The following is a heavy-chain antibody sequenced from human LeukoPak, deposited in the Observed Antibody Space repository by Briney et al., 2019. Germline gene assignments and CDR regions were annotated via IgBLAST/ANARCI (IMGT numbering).Heavy chain of an antibody. J-gene: IGHJ6*02. Sequence: ASVKVSCKASGYTFTSYGISWVRQAPGQGLEWMGWISAYNGNTNYAQKLQGRVTMTTDTSTSTAYMELRSLRSDDTAVYYCARGMVTVDYYYGMDVWGQGTTVTVSS. D-gene: IGHD2-21*02. V-gene: IGHV1-18*01. CDR3: ARGMVTVDYYYGMDV. CDR1: GYTFTSYG. CDR2: ISAYNGNT.